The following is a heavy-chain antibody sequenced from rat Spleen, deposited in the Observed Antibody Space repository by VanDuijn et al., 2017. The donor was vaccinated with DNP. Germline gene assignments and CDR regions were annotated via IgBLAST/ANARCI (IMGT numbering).Heavy chain of an antibody. D-gene: IGHD5-1*01. CDR1: GYSITSNY. V-gene: IGHV3-3*01. J-gene: IGHJ2*01. CDR2: INSAGST. CDR3: AVQLGVFDY. Sequence: EVQLQESGPGLVKPSQSLSLTCSVTGYSITSNYWGWIRQFPGNTLEWMGYINSAGSTDYNPSLKSRISITRDTSKNQFFLQVNSVTTEDTATYYCAVQLGVFDYWGQGVMVTVSS.